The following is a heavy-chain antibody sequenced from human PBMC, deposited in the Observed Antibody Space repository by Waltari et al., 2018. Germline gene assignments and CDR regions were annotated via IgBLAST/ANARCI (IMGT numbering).Heavy chain of an antibody. Sequence: EVQLVESGGGLVQPGGSLRLSCAASGFTFSSYSMNWVRQAPGKGLGGVSYISSSSSTIYYADSVKGRFTISRDNAKNSLYLQMNSLRAEDTAVYYCARGFASSGYMDVWGKGTTVTVSS. J-gene: IGHJ6*03. CDR3: ARGFASSGYMDV. D-gene: IGHD3-22*01. CDR2: ISSSSSTI. CDR1: GFTFSSYS. V-gene: IGHV3-48*04.